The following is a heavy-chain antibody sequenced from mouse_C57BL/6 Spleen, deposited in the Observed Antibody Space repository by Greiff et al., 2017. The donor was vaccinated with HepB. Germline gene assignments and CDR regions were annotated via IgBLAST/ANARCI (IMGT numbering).Heavy chain of an antibody. CDR1: GYTFTSYW. V-gene: IGHV1-69*01. D-gene: IGHD2-4*01. CDR2: IDPSDSYT. CDR3: ARIYYDYDGGFYFDY. J-gene: IGHJ2*01. Sequence: QVQLQQSGAELVMPGASVKLSCKASGYTFTSYWMHWVKQRPGQGLEWIGEIDPSDSYTNYNQKFKGKSTLTVDKSSSTAYMQLSSLTSEDSAVYYCARIYYDYDGGFYFDYWGQGTTLTVSS.